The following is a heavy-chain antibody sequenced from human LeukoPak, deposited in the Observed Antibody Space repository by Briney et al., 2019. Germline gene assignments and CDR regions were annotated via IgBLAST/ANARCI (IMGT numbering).Heavy chain of an antibody. CDR1: GYTFTGYY. Sequence: ASVKVSCKASGYTFTGYYMHWVRPAPGQGLEWMGWINPNSGGTNYAQKFQGRVTMTRDTSISTAYMGLSRLRSDDTAVYYCARDPEPLYDILTGYSDCWGQGTLVTVSS. V-gene: IGHV1-2*02. CDR2: INPNSGGT. D-gene: IGHD3-9*01. CDR3: ARDPEPLYDILTGYSDC. J-gene: IGHJ4*02.